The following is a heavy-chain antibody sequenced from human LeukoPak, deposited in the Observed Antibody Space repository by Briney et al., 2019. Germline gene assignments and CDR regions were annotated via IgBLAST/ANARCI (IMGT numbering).Heavy chain of an antibody. CDR1: GGSFSGYY. D-gene: IGHD1-26*01. Sequence: SETLSLTCAVYGGSFSGYYWSWIRQPPGKGLEWIGEINHSGSTNYNPSLKSRVTISVDTSKNQFSLKLSSVTAADTAVYYCATTRRGSRFYDYWGQGTLVTVSS. CDR3: ATTRRGSRFYDY. V-gene: IGHV4-34*01. J-gene: IGHJ4*02. CDR2: INHSGST.